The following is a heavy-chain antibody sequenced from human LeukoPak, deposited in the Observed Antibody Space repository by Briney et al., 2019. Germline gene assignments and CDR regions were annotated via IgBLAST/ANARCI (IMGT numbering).Heavy chain of an antibody. CDR3: ARDLMGARGY. D-gene: IGHD1-26*01. Sequence: GSLRLSCAASGFTVSSNYMSWVRQAPGKGLEWVSVIYSDDNTYYADSVKGRFTISRDNSKNTLYLQMNSLRAEDTAVYYCARDLMGARGYWGQGTLVTVSS. J-gene: IGHJ4*02. V-gene: IGHV3-53*01. CDR1: GFTVSSNY. CDR2: IYSDDNT.